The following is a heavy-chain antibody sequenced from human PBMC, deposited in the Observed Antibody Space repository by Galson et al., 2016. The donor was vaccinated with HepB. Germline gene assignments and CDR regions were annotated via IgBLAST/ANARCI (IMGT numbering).Heavy chain of an antibody. CDR1: GFSFSNYG. D-gene: IGHD6-19*01. Sequence: SLRLSCAASGFSFSNYGMRWVRQAPGKGLEWVAIIWYDGSKTYYADSMRGRSTISRDNSNNTLYLQMDSLRTEDTAVYFCVRDGSSAWYFDYWGQGTLVTVAS. V-gene: IGHV3-33*01. J-gene: IGHJ4*02. CDR2: IWYDGSKT. CDR3: VRDGSSAWYFDY.